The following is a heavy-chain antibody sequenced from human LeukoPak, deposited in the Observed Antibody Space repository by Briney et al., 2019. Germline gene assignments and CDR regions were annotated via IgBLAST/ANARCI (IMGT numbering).Heavy chain of an antibody. J-gene: IGHJ3*02. D-gene: IGHD6-13*01. CDR1: GGSFSGYY. CDR3: ARGELVRGAFDI. CDR2: INHSGST. Sequence: SETLSLTCAVYGGSFSGYYWSWIRQPRGKGLEWIGEINHSGSTNYNPSLKSRVTISVDTSKNQFSLKLSSVTAADTAVYYCARGELVRGAFDIWGQGTMVTVSS. V-gene: IGHV4-34*01.